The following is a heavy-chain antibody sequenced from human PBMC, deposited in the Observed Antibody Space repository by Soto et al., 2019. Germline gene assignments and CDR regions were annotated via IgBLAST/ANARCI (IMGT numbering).Heavy chain of an antibody. Sequence: SETLSLTCTVSGGSISSYYWSWIRQPPGKGLEWIGYIYYSGSTSYNPSLKSRVTISVDTSKNQFSLKLSSVTAADTAVYYCARGLRRDFDFDYWGQGTLVTVSS. J-gene: IGHJ4*02. CDR2: IYYSGST. V-gene: IGHV4-59*01. CDR1: GGSISSYY. CDR3: ARGLRRDFDFDY.